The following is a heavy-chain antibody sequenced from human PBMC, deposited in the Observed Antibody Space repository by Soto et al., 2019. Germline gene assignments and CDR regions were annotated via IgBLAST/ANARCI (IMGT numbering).Heavy chain of an antibody. CDR3: ARDLTGAGYFDH. CDR2: FYYSGNT. J-gene: IGHJ4*02. V-gene: IGHV4-31*03. D-gene: IGHD7-27*01. CDR1: GGSITSDAYY. Sequence: QVQLQESGPGLVKPSQTLSLTCTVSGGSITSDAYYWSWIRQLPGKGLECVGYFYYSGNTYYNPSLMGRVTISVDTPNNQFSLKLSSVTAADTAVYFCARDLTGAGYFDHWGQRTLVTVSS.